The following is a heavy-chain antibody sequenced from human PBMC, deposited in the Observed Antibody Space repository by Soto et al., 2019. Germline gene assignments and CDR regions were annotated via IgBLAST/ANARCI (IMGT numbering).Heavy chain of an antibody. CDR2: IYYSGST. CDR3: ARGSFYYGSGSYRVWFDP. J-gene: IGHJ5*02. D-gene: IGHD3-10*01. CDR1: GSSISSVGYY. Sequence: SLTLPLSCTVSGSSISSVGYYWSLIRQHPGKGLEWIGYIYYSGSTYYNPSLKSRVTISVDTSKNQFSLKLSSVTAADTAVYYCARGSFYYGSGSYRVWFDPWGQGTLVTVSS. V-gene: IGHV4-31*03.